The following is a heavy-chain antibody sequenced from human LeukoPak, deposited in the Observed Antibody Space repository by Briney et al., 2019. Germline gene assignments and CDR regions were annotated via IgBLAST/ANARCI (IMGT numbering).Heavy chain of an antibody. D-gene: IGHD6-13*01. CDR1: GGSISSCSYY. Sequence: SETLSLTCTVSGGSISSCSYYWGWMRQPPGKGLEWIGSIYYSGSTYYNPSLKSRVTISVDTSKNHFSLKLSSVTAADTAVYYCARLGSSPTIDYWGQGTLVTVSS. CDR2: IYYSGST. CDR3: ARLGSSPTIDY. V-gene: IGHV4-39*02. J-gene: IGHJ4*02.